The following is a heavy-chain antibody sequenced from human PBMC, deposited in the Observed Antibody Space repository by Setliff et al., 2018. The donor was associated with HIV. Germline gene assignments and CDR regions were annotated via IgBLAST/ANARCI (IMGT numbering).Heavy chain of an antibody. Sequence: PSETLSLTCTVSGGSISSGAYYWTWIRQHPGKGLEWIGYIYYSGITHYNPSLKSRVTISVDTSKNQFSLKVSSMTAADTAVYYCARNSKNWNYPVEYYDYYMDVWGTGTTVTVSS. CDR3: ARNSKNWNYPVEYYDYYMDV. V-gene: IGHV4-31*03. CDR1: GGSISSGAYY. J-gene: IGHJ6*03. CDR2: IYYSGIT. D-gene: IGHD1-7*01.